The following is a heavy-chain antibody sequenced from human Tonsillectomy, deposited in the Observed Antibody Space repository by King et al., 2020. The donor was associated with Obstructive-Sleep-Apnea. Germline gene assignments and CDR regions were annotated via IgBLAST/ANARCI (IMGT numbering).Heavy chain of an antibody. Sequence: TLKESGPTLVKPTQTLTLTCTFSGFSLSTSGVGVGWIRQPPGKALQWLALLYLDDDKRYSPSLKSRPTITKDTSRNQVVLTMTNMDPVDTATYYCAHKRGRNGYNWGQGTLVIVSS. CDR3: AHKRGRNGYN. D-gene: IGHD5-24*01. CDR1: GFSLSTSGVG. CDR2: LYLDDDK. J-gene: IGHJ4*02. V-gene: IGHV2-5*02.